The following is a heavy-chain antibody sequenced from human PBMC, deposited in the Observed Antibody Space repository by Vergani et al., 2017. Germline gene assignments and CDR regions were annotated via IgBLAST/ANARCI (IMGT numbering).Heavy chain of an antibody. V-gene: IGHV3-23*01. J-gene: IGHJ6*03. CDR2: ISGSGGST. CDR3: AKVAGTNYYYYYYMDV. Sequence: EVQLLESGGGLVQPGGSLRLSCAASGFTFSSYAMSWVRQAPGKGLEWVSAISGSGGSTYYADSVKGRFTISRDNSKNTLYLQMNSLRAEDTAVYYCAKVAGTNYYYYYYMDVWGKGTTVTVSS. D-gene: IGHD6-13*01. CDR1: GFTFSSYA.